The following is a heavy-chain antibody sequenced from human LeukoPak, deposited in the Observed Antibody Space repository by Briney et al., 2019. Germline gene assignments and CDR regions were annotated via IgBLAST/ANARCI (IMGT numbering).Heavy chain of an antibody. CDR3: ARDTRDAFDI. CDR1: GGSIRGFY. Sequence: SQTLSLTCTVSGGSIRGFYWNWIRQPPGKGLEWIGYVYYSGNTNYNPSLKSRVTISLDTSKNQFSLKLRSVTAADTAVYYCARDTRDAFDIWGQGTMVTVSS. CDR2: VYYSGNT. V-gene: IGHV4-59*01. J-gene: IGHJ3*02.